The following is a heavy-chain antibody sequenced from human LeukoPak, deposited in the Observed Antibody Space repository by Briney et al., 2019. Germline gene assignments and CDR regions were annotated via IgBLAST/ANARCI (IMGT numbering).Heavy chain of an antibody. CDR3: ARDEVVVVPAVQSRYYYYYYMDV. CDR2: IWYDVSNK. J-gene: IGHJ6*03. V-gene: IGHV3-33*01. Sequence: PGRSLRLSCAASGFTFSSYGMHWVRQAPGKGLEWVAVIWYDVSNKYYADSVKGRFTISRDNSKNTLYLQMNSLRAEDTAVYYCARDEVVVVPAVQSRYYYYYYMDVWGKGTTVTVSS. D-gene: IGHD2-2*01. CDR1: GFTFSSYG.